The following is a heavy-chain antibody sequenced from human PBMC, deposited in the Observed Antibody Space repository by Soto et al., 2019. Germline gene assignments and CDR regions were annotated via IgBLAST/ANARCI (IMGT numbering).Heavy chain of an antibody. D-gene: IGHD3-10*01. V-gene: IGHV3-23*01. CDR3: AKALYGGFTY. CDR2: ISGSGDST. J-gene: IGHJ4*02. CDR1: GFTFSVYA. Sequence: EVRLLESGGGLVQPGGSLRLSCAASGFTFSVYAMSWVRQAPGTGLEWVSGISGSGDSTHYADSVKGRFTVSRDNSKSMLYLQTTSLRAADTAIYYCAKALYGGFTYWGQGTLVTVSS.